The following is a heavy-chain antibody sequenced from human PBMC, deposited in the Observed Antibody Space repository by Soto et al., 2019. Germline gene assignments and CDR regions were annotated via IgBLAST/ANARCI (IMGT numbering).Heavy chain of an antibody. CDR2: TRKKGKSYTT. J-gene: IGHJ3*02. Sequence: EVQLVESGGGLVQPGGSLRLSCAASGLTINDHYMDWVRQAPGKGLEWVGRTRKKGKSYTTEYAASVKGRFTLSRDDSQNSLSLEMKSLKSEDTALYYCGRVGPPGHDAFDMWGQGTMVTVSS. CDR3: GRVGPPGHDAFDM. CDR1: GLTINDHY. D-gene: IGHD3-10*01. V-gene: IGHV3-72*01.